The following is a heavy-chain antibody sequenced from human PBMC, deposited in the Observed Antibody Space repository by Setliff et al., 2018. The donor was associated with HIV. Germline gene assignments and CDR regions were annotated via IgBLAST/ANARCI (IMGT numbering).Heavy chain of an antibody. J-gene: IGHJ4*02. CDR2: IYYSGGT. CDR3: ARRSGYAEDY. V-gene: IGHV4-34*01. D-gene: IGHD5-12*01. CDR1: GGSFSGYY. Sequence: SETLSLTCAVYGGSFSGYYWSWIRQPPGKGLEWIANIYYSGGTNYNPSLKSRVTISVDTSKNQFSLKLSSVTAADTAVYYCARRSGYAEDYWGQGTLVTVSS.